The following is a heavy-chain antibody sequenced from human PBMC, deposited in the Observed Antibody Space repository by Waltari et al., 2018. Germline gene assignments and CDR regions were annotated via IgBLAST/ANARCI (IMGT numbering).Heavy chain of an antibody. CDR3: AHSIGYYDSSGYYYWFDP. D-gene: IGHD3-22*01. V-gene: IGHV2-5*01. CDR2: IYWNDDK. Sequence: QITLKESGPTLVKPTQTLTLTCTFSGFSPSTSGVGVGWIRQPPGKALEWLALIYWNDDKRYSPSLKSRLTITKDTSKNQVVLTMTNMDPVDTATYYCAHSIGYYDSSGYYYWFDPWGQGTLVTVSS. CDR1: GFSPSTSGVG. J-gene: IGHJ5*02.